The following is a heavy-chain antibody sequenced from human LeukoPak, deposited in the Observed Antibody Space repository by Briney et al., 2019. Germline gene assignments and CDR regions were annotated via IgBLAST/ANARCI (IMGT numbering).Heavy chain of an antibody. V-gene: IGHV3-74*01. Sequence: GGSLRLSCAASGFTFSSYWMHWVRQAPGKGLVWVSRINTDGSSTSYADSVKGRFTISRDNAKNTLYLQMSSLRAEDTAVYYCAREHYDFWSGPPDYWGQGTLVTVSS. D-gene: IGHD3-3*01. J-gene: IGHJ4*02. CDR1: GFTFSSYW. CDR3: AREHYDFWSGPPDY. CDR2: INTDGSST.